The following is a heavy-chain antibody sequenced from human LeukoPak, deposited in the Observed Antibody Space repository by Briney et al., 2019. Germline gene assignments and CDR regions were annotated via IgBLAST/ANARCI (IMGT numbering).Heavy chain of an antibody. J-gene: IGHJ4*02. V-gene: IGHV3-48*03. Sequence: GGSLRLSCAASGFTFSSYEMNWVRQAPGKGLGLVSYISSSGSTIYYADSVKGRFTISRHNAKNSLYLQMNSPRTEDTAVYYCARDVEIVGATFAVDYFDYWGQGTLVTVSS. D-gene: IGHD1-26*01. CDR2: ISSSGSTI. CDR3: ARDVEIVGATFAVDYFDY. CDR1: GFTFSSYE.